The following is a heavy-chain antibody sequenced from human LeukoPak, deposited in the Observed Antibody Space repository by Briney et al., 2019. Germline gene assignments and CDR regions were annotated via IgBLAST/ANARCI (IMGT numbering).Heavy chain of an antibody. CDR2: IYDSGTP. CDR1: GFTVSSNY. D-gene: IGHD4-17*01. CDR3: ARDYGDRFDY. Sequence: GGSLRLSCATSGFTVSSNYMSWVRQAPGKGLEWVSVIYDSGTPYYADSVKGRFLIFRDTSKNTVDLQMNSLRAEDTAVYYCARDYGDRFDYWGQGTLVTVSS. V-gene: IGHV3-53*01. J-gene: IGHJ4*02.